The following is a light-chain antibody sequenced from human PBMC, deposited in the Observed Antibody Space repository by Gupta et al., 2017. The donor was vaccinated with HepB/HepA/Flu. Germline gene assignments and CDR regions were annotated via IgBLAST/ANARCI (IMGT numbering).Light chain of an antibody. Sequence: DIQMTQSPSSLSASVGDRVTITCRASQTISTYLNWYQQKPGKAPKLLIYDVSSLQSGVPSRFSGSGSGTEFTLTISSLQPEDFATYYCQQSYTTRWTFGQGTKVEIK. CDR1: QTISTY. J-gene: IGKJ1*01. CDR3: QQSYTTRWT. CDR2: DVS. V-gene: IGKV1-39*01.